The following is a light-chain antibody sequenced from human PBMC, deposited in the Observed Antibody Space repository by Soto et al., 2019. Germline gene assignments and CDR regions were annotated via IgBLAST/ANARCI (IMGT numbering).Light chain of an antibody. Sequence: QSALTQPPSASGAPGQSVTISCTGTSRDVGAYNYVSWYQQHPVKAPKLMIYEVNKRPSGVPDRFSGSKSGNTASLTVSGLQAEDEADYFCSSYVGNNNLVFGGGTKLTVL. CDR2: EVN. CDR3: SSYVGNNNLV. V-gene: IGLV2-8*01. CDR1: SRDVGAYNY. J-gene: IGLJ2*01.